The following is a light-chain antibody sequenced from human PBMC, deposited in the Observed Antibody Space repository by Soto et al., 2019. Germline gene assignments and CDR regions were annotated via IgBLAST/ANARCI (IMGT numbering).Light chain of an antibody. Sequence: QSALTQPRSVSGSPGQSVTISCTGTSSDVGGYNYVSWYQQHPGKVPKLMIYDVSKRPSGVPDRFSGSKSGNTASLTISGLQAEDEADYYCCSYGGSYYVFGTGTKLTVL. CDR1: SSDVGGYNY. CDR2: DVS. J-gene: IGLJ1*01. V-gene: IGLV2-11*01. CDR3: CSYGGSYYV.